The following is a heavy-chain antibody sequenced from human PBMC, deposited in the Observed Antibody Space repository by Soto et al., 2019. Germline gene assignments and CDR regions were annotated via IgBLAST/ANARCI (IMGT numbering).Heavy chain of an antibody. V-gene: IGHV4-39*01. CDR2: IYYSGST. D-gene: IGHD3-10*01. Sequence: SETLSLTCTVSGGSISSSSYYWGWIRQPPGKGLEWIGSIYYSGSTYYNPSLKRRVTISVDTSKNQFSLKLSSVTAADTAVYYCARHMSKNYYGSGSPDPHFDYWGQGTLVTVSS. CDR1: GGSISSSSYY. CDR3: ARHMSKNYYGSGSPDPHFDY. J-gene: IGHJ4*02.